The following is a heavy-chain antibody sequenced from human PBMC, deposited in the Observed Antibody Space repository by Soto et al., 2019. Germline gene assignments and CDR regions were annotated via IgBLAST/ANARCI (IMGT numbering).Heavy chain of an antibody. V-gene: IGHV4-59*08. CDR1: GGSISSYY. CDR2: ISNSGST. Sequence: PSETLSLTCTVSGGSISSYYWSWIRQPPGKTLEWIGSISNSGSTNHNPSLRSRVTMSGDTSKNQFSLKLSSVTAADTAVYYCAGTRGTPMAGHFDYWGQGTLVTVSS. D-gene: IGHD6-19*01. CDR3: AGTRGTPMAGHFDY. J-gene: IGHJ4*02.